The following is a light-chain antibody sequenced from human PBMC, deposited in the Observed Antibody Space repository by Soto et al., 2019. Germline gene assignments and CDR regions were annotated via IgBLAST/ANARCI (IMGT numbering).Light chain of an antibody. J-gene: IGKJ3*01. CDR1: QGFSSDS. CDR3: QQYGSSQFT. CDR2: GAS. Sequence: EIVLTQSPGTLSLSPGERATLSCRASQGFSSDSLAWYQQKPGQAPRLLISGASSRATGIPDRFSGSGSGTDFTLRISRVEPDDFAVYYCQQYGSSQFTFGPGTKVDI. V-gene: IGKV3-20*01.